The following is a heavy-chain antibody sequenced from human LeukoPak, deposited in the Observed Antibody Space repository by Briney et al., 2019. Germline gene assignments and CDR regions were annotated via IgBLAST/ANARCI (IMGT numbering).Heavy chain of an antibody. CDR3: AKDLDSSGWSIRGGFDY. CDR2: ISGDGGRT. J-gene: IGHJ4*02. Sequence: GGSLRLSCAASGFTFDDYAMHWVRQAPGKGLEWVSLISGDGGRTYYADSVKGRFTISRDNSKNSLYLQMNSPRTEDTALYYCAKDLDSSGWSIRGGFDYWGQGTLVTVSS. D-gene: IGHD6-19*01. CDR1: GFTFDDYA. V-gene: IGHV3-43*02.